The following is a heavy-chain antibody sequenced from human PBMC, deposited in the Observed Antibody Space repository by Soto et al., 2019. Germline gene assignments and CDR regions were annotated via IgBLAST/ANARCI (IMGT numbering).Heavy chain of an antibody. CDR2: MNPNSGNT. D-gene: IGHD3-22*01. CDR1: GYTFTSYD. J-gene: IGHJ1*01. V-gene: IGHV1-8*01. CDR3: ARGDYYDSSGYYPAEYFQH. Sequence: QVQLVQSGAEVKKPGASVKVSCKASGYTFTSYDINWVRQATGQGLEWMGWMNPNSGNTGYAQKFQGRGTMTRHTSISTAYMELSSLRSEDTAVYYCARGDYYDSSGYYPAEYFQHWGQGTLVTVSS.